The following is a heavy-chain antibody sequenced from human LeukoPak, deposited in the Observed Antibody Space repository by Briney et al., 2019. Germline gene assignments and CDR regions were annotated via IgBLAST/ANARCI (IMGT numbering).Heavy chain of an antibody. CDR3: ARVDSNGWALEY. Sequence: GGSLRLSCAASGFTLSGFWMHWIRQAPGKGLMWLSRINRDGSSADYADSVKGRFTISRDNARSTLDLLMNSLRVEDTAVYYCARVDSNGWALEYWGQGTLVTVSS. J-gene: IGHJ4*02. CDR1: GFTLSGFW. V-gene: IGHV3-74*01. CDR2: INRDGSSA. D-gene: IGHD3-22*01.